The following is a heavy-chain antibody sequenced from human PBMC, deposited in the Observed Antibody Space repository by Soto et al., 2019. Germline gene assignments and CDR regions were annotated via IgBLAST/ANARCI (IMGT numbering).Heavy chain of an antibody. J-gene: IGHJ6*02. CDR1: GGSISSYY. D-gene: IGHD3-3*01. Sequence: SETLSLTCTVSGGSISSYYWSWIRQPPGKGLEWIGYIYYSGSTNYNPSLKSRVTISVDTSKNQFSLKLSSVTAADTAVYYCARGVTIFGVVISYYHAMDVWGQGTTVTAP. V-gene: IGHV4-59*12. CDR2: IYYSGST. CDR3: ARGVTIFGVVISYYHAMDV.